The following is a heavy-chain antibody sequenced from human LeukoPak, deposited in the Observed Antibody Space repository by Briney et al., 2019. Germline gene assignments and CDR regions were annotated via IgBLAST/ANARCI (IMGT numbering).Heavy chain of an antibody. CDR2: ISHTGSTM. Sequence: GSLRLSCAASGFSFSIYSLNWVRQAPGKGLEWVSYISHTGSTMSYADSVKGRFTISRDNAKNSLYLQMNSLRAEDTAVYYCARRDCSGGSCYQAGNYWGQGTLVTVSS. CDR3: ARRDCSGGSCYQAGNY. CDR1: GFSFSIYS. J-gene: IGHJ4*02. V-gene: IGHV3-48*04. D-gene: IGHD2-15*01.